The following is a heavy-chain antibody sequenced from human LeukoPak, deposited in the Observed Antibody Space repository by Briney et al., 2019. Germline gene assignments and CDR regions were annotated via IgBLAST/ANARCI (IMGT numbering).Heavy chain of an antibody. CDR1: RGSISSSNYY. Sequence: PSETPSLTCSVSRGSISSSNYYWGWIRQPPGKGLEWIGNIYYSGTTYYNPSLPSLKSRVTILIDTSKNHFSLRLSSVTAADTAVYYCARTITYCSGGGCRPYYYYYMDVWGKGTTVTVSS. J-gene: IGHJ6*03. V-gene: IGHV4-39*07. D-gene: IGHD2-15*01. CDR2: IYYSGTT. CDR3: ARTITYCSGGGCRPYYYYYMDV.